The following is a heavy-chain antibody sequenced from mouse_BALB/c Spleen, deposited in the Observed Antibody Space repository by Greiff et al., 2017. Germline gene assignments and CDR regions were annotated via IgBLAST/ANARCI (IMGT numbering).Heavy chain of an antibody. J-gene: IGHJ1*01. D-gene: IGHD2-4*01. Sequence: VQVVESGPGLVAPSQSLSITCTVPGFSLTGYGVNWVRQPPGKGLEWLGMIWGDGSTDYNSALKSRLSISKDNSKSQVFLKMNSLQTDDTARYYWARYDYDEYFDVWGAGTTVTVSS. V-gene: IGHV2-6-7*01. CDR3: ARYDYDEYFDV. CDR1: GFSLTGYG. CDR2: IWGDGST.